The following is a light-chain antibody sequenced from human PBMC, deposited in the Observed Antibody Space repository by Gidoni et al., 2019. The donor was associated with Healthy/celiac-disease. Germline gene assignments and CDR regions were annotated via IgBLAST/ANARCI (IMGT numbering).Light chain of an antibody. V-gene: IGKV1-39*01. Sequence: DIKMTQYPSSLSASVGDRGTSTCRASQSISSYLNWYQQKPANAPTLLIYAASSLQSGVPSRFSGSGSGTDFTLTISSLQPEDFATYYCQQSYSTPRCTFGQGTKLEIK. CDR2: AAS. CDR1: QSISSY. CDR3: QQSYSTPRCT. J-gene: IGKJ2*02.